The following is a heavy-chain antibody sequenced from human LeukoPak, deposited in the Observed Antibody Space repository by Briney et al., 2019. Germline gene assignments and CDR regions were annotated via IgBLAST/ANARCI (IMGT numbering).Heavy chain of an antibody. CDR3: AKANVRYALRGAFDI. V-gene: IGHV3-30*02. CDR2: IRYDGSNK. D-gene: IGHD5-12*01. CDR1: GFTFSSYG. Sequence: PGGSLRLSCAASGFTFSSYGMHWVRQAPGKGLEWVAFIRYDGSNKYYADSVKGRFTISRDNSKNTPYLQMNSLRAEDTAVYYCAKANVRYALRGAFDIWGQGTMVTISS. J-gene: IGHJ3*02.